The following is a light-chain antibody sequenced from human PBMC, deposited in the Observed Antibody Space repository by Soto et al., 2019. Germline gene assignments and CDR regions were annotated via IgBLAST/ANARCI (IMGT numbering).Light chain of an antibody. V-gene: IGLV2-14*01. CDR1: TSDVGGYNY. J-gene: IGLJ1*01. CDR2: EVS. CDR3: LSELSTISYV. Sequence: QSVLTQPASVSGSPGQSIAISCTGTTSDVGGYNYVSWYQQHPGKVPKLLIHEVSNRPSGVSNRFSGSKSGNTASLTISGLQAEDEDDYYCLSELSTISYVVGTGTKVT.